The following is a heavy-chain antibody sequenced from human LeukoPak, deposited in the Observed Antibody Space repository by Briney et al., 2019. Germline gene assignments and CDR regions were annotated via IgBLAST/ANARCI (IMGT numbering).Heavy chain of an antibody. V-gene: IGHV4-39*07. Sequence: SSETLSLTCTVSGGSISSSSYYWGWIRQPPGKGLEWIGSIYYSGSTYYNPSLKSRVTISVDTSKNQFSLKLSSVTAADTAVYYCARYASEMATLYFDYWGQGTLVTVSS. J-gene: IGHJ4*02. CDR3: ARYASEMATLYFDY. CDR1: GGSISSSSYY. D-gene: IGHD5-24*01. CDR2: IYYSGST.